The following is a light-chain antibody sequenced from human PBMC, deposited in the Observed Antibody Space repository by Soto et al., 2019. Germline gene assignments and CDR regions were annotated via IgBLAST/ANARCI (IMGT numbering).Light chain of an antibody. V-gene: IGKV3-20*01. CDR1: QSVGSHY. J-gene: IGKJ3*01. CDR2: GAS. Sequence: EVVLTQSPVTLSLSPGESATLSCRASQSVGSHYLAWYQQKPGQPPSLLIYGASSRATDIPERFSGSGSGTEFTLTIARLAPEDFAMYYCHQHGSSPFTFGPGTKVDF. CDR3: HQHGSSPFT.